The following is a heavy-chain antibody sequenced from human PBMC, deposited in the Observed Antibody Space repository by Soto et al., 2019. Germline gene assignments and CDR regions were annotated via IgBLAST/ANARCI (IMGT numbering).Heavy chain of an antibody. D-gene: IGHD3-10*01. V-gene: IGHV3-30*18. CDR3: AKDRRVTASSGEFEY. CDR1: GFTLSNYG. J-gene: IGHJ4*02. CDR2: ISYDGSNK. Sequence: LRLSCAASGFTLSNYGMHWVRQAPGKGLEWVTVISYDGSNKYYADSVKGRFAISRDNSRNSLYLQMNSLRAEDTAVYYCAKDRRVTASSGEFEYWGPGTLVTVSS.